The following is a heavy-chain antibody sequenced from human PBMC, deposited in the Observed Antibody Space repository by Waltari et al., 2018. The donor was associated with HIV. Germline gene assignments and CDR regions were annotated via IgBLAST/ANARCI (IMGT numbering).Heavy chain of an antibody. J-gene: IGHJ4*02. D-gene: IGHD3-9*01. CDR2: IKQDGREK. CDR3: AKYDGDFE. CDR1: GFSFTNYW. Sequence: EVQLVESGGALVQPGGSLRLSCAASGFSFTNYWMTWVRQAPGKGLEWVATIKQDGREKYYVDSVKGRFTISRDDAKKSLDLQMNSLRVEDTAVYYCAKYDGDFEWGQGTLVTVTS. V-gene: IGHV3-7*01.